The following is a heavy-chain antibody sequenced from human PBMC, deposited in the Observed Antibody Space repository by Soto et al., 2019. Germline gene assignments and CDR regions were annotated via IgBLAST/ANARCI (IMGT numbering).Heavy chain of an antibody. D-gene: IGHD1-26*01. CDR3: ARDGVGATSLCGHVDY. CDR1: GFRFSGFG. Sequence: QVQLVESGGGVVQPGRSLRLSCAASGFRFSGFGMHWVRQAPGKGLEWVAILRYDGSNKYYADSVKGRFTISRDNSQNTVYLEMDSLRVEDTGVYYCARDGVGATSLCGHVDYWGQGILGNVSS. J-gene: IGHJ4*02. CDR2: LRYDGSNK. V-gene: IGHV3-33*01.